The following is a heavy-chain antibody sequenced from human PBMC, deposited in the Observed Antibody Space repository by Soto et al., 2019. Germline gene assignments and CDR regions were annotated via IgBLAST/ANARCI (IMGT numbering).Heavy chain of an antibody. J-gene: IGHJ6*02. V-gene: IGHV1-46*01. CDR2: INPSGGST. CDR3: ARGVVVVVAAPRYGMDV. Sequence: QVQLVQSGAEVKKPGASVKVSCKASGYTFTSYYMHWVRQDPGQGLEWMGIINPSGGSTSYAQKFQGRVTMTRDTSTSIVYMELSSMRAEDTAVYYCARGVVVVVAAPRYGMDVWGQGTTVTGSS. CDR1: GYTFTSYY. D-gene: IGHD2-15*01.